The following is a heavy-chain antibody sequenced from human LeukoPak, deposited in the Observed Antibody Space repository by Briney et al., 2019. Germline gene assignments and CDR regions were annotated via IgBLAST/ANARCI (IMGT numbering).Heavy chain of an antibody. J-gene: IGHJ4*02. D-gene: IGHD3-3*01. V-gene: IGHV4-39*07. Sequence: SETLSLTCTVSGGSISSSPYYWGWIRQPPGKGLEWIGSIYYSGSTYYNPSLKSRVTISVDTSKNQFSLKLSSVTAADTAVYYCARVNSITIFGVVMFDYWGQGTLVTVSS. CDR1: GGSISSSPYY. CDR3: ARVNSITIFGVVMFDY. CDR2: IYYSGST.